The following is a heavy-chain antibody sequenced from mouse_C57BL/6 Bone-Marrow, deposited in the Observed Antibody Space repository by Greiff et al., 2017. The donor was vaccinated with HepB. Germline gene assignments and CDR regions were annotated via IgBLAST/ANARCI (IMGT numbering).Heavy chain of an antibody. CDR3: ALTTVVASR. Sequence: QVQLQQSGAELARPGASVKMSCKASGYTFTSYTMPWVKQRPGQGLEWIGYINPSSGYTKYNQKFKDKATLTADKSSSTAYMQLSSLTSEDSAVYYCALTTVVASRWGQGTTLTVSS. CDR2: INPSSGYT. J-gene: IGHJ2*01. D-gene: IGHD1-1*01. V-gene: IGHV1-4*01. CDR1: GYTFTSYT.